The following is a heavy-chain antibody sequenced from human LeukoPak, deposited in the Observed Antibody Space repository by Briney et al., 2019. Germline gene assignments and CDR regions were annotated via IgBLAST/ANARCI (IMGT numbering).Heavy chain of an antibody. V-gene: IGHV4-61*02. J-gene: IGHJ5*02. CDR2: IYTSGST. D-gene: IGHD1-1*01. Sequence: SETLSLTCTVSGGSISSGGYYWSWIRQPAGKGLEWIGRIYTSGSTNYNPSLKSRVTISVDTSKNQFSLNLNSVTAADTAVYYCGRAVQASLQPRFDPWGQGTLVTVSS. CDR1: GGSISSGGYY. CDR3: GRAVQASLQPRFDP.